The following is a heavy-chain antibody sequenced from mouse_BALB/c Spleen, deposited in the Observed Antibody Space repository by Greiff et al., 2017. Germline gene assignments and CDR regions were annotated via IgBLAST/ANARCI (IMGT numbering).Heavy chain of an antibody. D-gene: IGHD4-1*01. CDR3: ARNWNGGFDD. CDR2: IWWNDNK. Sequence: QVTLKVSGPGILQPSQTLSLTCSFSGFSLSTYGIGVGWIRQPSGKGLEWLAHIWWNDNKYYNTALKSRLTISKDTSNNQVFLKIASVDTADTATYYCARNWNGGFDDWGQGTTLTVSS. J-gene: IGHJ2*01. CDR1: GFSLSTYGIG. V-gene: IGHV8-11*01.